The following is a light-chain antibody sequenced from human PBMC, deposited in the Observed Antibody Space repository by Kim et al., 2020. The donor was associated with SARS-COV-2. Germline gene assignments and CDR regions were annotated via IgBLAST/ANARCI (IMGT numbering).Light chain of an antibody. J-gene: IGKJ2*01. Sequence: SATVGDRVTLTCRASPVIISALAWYQQKPGKPPNLLIFLASNLESGVPSRFSGSGSGTDFTLTIDSLQPEDFATYYCQQFNNLPYTFGQGTKLEI. CDR2: LAS. CDR1: PVIISA. CDR3: QQFNNLPYT. V-gene: IGKV1D-13*01.